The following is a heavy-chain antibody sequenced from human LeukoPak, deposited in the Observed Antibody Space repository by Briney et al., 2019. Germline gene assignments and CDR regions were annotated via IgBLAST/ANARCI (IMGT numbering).Heavy chain of an antibody. D-gene: IGHD3-9*01. CDR3: ARSYFDWLSSNWFDP. CDR1: GGSFSSYY. J-gene: IGHJ5*02. Sequence: SETLSLTCAVYGGSFSSYYWSWIRQPPGKGLEWIGNIYYSGSTNYNPSLKSRVTISVDTSKNQFSLKLSSVTAADTAVYYCARSYFDWLSSNWFDPWGQGTLVTVSS. CDR2: IYYSGST. V-gene: IGHV4-59*01.